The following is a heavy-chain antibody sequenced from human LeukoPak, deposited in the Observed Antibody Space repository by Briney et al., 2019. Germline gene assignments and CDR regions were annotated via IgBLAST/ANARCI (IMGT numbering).Heavy chain of an antibody. CDR1: GFTFSDYY. J-gene: IGHJ4*02. Sequence: GGSLRLSCAAPGFTFSDYYMSWIRQAPGKGLEWVSYISTSGTTFHYADSVKGRFTISRDNAKNSLYLQMNSLRAEDTAVYYCARVFTSGSPLDYWGQGTLVTVSS. D-gene: IGHD1-26*01. CDR3: ARVFTSGSPLDY. V-gene: IGHV3-11*01. CDR2: ISTSGTTF.